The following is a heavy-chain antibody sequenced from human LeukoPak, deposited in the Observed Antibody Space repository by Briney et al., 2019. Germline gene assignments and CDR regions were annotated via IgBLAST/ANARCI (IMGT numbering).Heavy chain of an antibody. CDR1: GGSFSGYY. CDR2: IYTSGST. D-gene: IGHD3-10*01. CDR3: ARHNRLDLWSFDY. V-gene: IGHV4-4*09. Sequence: SETLSLTCAVYGGSFSGYYWSWIRQPPGKGLEWIGYIYTSGSTNYNPSLKSRVTISVDTSKNQFSLKLSSVTAADTAVYCCARHNRLDLWSFDYWGQGTLVTVSS. J-gene: IGHJ4*02.